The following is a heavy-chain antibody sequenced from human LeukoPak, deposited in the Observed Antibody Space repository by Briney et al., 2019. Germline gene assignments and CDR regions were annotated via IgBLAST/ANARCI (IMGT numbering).Heavy chain of an antibody. J-gene: IGHJ5*02. CDR3: AREIVVDWFDP. D-gene: IGHD3-22*01. Sequence: PSETLFLTCSVAGGCISSYYWIWIRQPAGKGLEWIGRIYTSGSTNYNPSLKSRVNMSVDTSKNQSSLKLSSVTAAGAAVYYCAREIVVDWFDPWGQGTLVTVSS. V-gene: IGHV4-4*07. CDR2: IYTSGST. CDR1: GGCISSYY.